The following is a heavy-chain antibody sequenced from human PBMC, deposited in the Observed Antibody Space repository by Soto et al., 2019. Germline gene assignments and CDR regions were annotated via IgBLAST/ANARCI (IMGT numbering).Heavy chain of an antibody. CDR1: GYTFTGYY. D-gene: IGHD3-3*01. CDR3: ARGTAGDFWSGYYSSTYMDV. J-gene: IGHJ6*03. Sequence: ASVKVSCKASGYTFTGYYMHWVRQAPGQGLEWLGWINPNSGGTNYAQKFQGWVTMTRDTSISTAYMELSRLRSDDTAVYYCARGTAGDFWSGYYSSTYMDVWGKGTTVTVSS. V-gene: IGHV1-2*04. CDR2: INPNSGGT.